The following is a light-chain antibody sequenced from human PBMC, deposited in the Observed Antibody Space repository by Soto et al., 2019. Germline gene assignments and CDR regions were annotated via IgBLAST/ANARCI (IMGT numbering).Light chain of an antibody. CDR1: QSISFY. Sequence: EIVLTQSPATLSLSPGERATLSCRASQSISFYLTWYQHKPGQAHRLLIYDASNRATGIPARFSGSGYGTDFTLTISSLEPEDFAVYYCQQRSNWPTFGQGTLLEIK. CDR3: QQRSNWPT. CDR2: DAS. V-gene: IGKV3-11*01. J-gene: IGKJ5*01.